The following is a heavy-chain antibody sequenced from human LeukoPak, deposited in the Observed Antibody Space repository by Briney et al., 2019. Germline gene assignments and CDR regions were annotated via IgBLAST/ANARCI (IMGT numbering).Heavy chain of an antibody. D-gene: IGHD3-22*01. V-gene: IGHV1-2*02. CDR1: GYTFTGYY. CDR3: ARGCYYDSSGYYSDY. J-gene: IGHJ4*02. CDR2: INPNSGGT. Sequence: GASVTVSCKASGYTFTGYYMHWVRQAPGQGLAWMGWINPNSGGTNYAQKFQGRVTMTRDTSISTAYMELSRLRSDDTAVYYCARGCYYDSSGYYSDYWGQGTLVTVSS.